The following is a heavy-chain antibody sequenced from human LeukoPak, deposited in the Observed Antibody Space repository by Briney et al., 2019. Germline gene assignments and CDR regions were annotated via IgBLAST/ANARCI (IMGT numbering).Heavy chain of an antibody. CDR3: ARVGLGYCSGGSCYPNYYYYYGMDV. CDR1: GGSFSGYY. Sequence: SETLSLTCAVYGGSFSGYYWSWIRQPPGKGLEWIGEINHSGSTNYNPSLESRVTISVDTSKNQFSLKLSSVTAADTAVYYCARVGLGYCSGGSCYPNYYYYYGMDVWGQGTTVTVSS. V-gene: IGHV4-34*01. D-gene: IGHD2-15*01. CDR2: INHSGST. J-gene: IGHJ6*02.